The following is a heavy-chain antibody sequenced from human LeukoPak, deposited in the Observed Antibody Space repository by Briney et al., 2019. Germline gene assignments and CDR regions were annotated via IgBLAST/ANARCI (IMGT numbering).Heavy chain of an antibody. CDR2: ISRSGDST. CDR3: ATRSYSAGRDF. CDR1: GFTFSSYA. V-gene: IGHV3-23*01. Sequence: GGSLRLSCAASGFTFSSYAMTWVRQAPGKGLEWVSGISRSGDSTDYADSVKGRFTFSRDNPKNMVYLQMNSLRVEDTAVYFCATRSYSAGRDFWGQGTLVTVSS. J-gene: IGHJ4*02. D-gene: IGHD6-13*01.